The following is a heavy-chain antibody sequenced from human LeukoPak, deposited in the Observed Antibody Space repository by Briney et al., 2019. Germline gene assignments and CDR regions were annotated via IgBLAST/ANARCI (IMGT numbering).Heavy chain of an antibody. V-gene: IGHV1-8*02. CDR2: MNPNSGNT. Sequence: ASVKVSCKASGYTFTGYYMHWVRQAPGQGLEWMGWMNPNSGNTGYAQKFQGRVTMTRNTSISTAYMELSSLRSEDTAVYYCARGRGSVMITFGGVGDGMDVWGQGTTVTVSS. J-gene: IGHJ6*02. D-gene: IGHD3-16*01. CDR3: ARGRGSVMITFGGVGDGMDV. CDR1: GYTFTGYY.